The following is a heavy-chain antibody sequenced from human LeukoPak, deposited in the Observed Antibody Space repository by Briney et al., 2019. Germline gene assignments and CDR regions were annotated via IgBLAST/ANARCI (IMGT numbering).Heavy chain of an antibody. CDR2: INGDGTST. D-gene: IGHD4-17*01. Sequence: GGSLRLSCAASGFXFSSYWMHWVRQAPGKGQVWVSGINGDGTSTDYADSVKGRFSISRDNAKNTLYLQMNSLRSEDTAVYYCAKEPHSDYSDHTDSFDIWGQGTMVTVSS. CDR3: AKEPHSDYSDHTDSFDI. J-gene: IGHJ3*02. CDR1: GFXFSSYW. V-gene: IGHV3-74*01.